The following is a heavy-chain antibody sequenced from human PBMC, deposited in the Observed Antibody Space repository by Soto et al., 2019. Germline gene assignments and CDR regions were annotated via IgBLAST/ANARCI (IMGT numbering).Heavy chain of an antibody. CDR2: VYHTGDT. V-gene: IGHV4-4*02. J-gene: IGHJ5*02. CDR3: AREIVTAGGNNYFDP. D-gene: IGHD2-21*02. CDR1: VGTVASSHW. Sequence: KPSETLSLTCVVSVGTVASSHWWSWVRQSPGGGLEWIGNVYHTGDTNLNPSLQSRVTISVDKSNNQFSLRLNSLTAADTAVYFCAREIVTAGGNNYFDPWGPGTLVTVSS.